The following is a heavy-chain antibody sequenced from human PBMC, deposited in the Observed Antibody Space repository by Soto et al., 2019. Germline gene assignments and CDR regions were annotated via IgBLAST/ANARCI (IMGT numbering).Heavy chain of an antibody. V-gene: IGHV3-23*01. J-gene: IGHJ4*02. CDR1: GFTVSSTY. CDR3: AKDRARFLEWLFDY. D-gene: IGHD3-3*01. Sequence: SLRLSCAASGFTVSSTYMTWVRQAPGKGLEWVSAISGSGGSTYYADSVKGRFTISRDNSKNTLYLQMNSLRAEDTAVYYCAKDRARFLEWLFDYWGQGTLVTVSS. CDR2: ISGSGGST.